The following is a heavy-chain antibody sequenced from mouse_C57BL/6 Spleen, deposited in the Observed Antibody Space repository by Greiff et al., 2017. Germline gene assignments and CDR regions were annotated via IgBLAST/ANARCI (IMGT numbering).Heavy chain of an antibody. CDR2: IWSGGST. J-gene: IGHJ1*03. D-gene: IGHD2-4*01. CDR1: GFSLTSYG. Sequence: VKLVESGPGLVQPSQSLSITCTVSGFSLTSYGVHWVRQSPGKGLEWLGVIWSGGSTDYNAAFISRLSISKDNSKSQVFFKMNSLQADDTAIYYCARNRDDYPYWYFDVWGTGTTVTVSS. V-gene: IGHV2-2*01. CDR3: ARNRDDYPYWYFDV.